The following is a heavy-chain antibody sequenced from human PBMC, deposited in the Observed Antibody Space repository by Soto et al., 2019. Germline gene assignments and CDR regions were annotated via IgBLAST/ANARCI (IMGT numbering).Heavy chain of an antibody. CDR2: IRTKPNNYAT. V-gene: IGHV3-73*01. Sequence: VLLVESGGGLVQPGGSLKLSCAGSGFTFSDSAIHWVRQAPGKGLEWVGRIRTKPNNYATAYGASVTGRFTISRDDSKNTAYLQMNSLKTEDTAMYFCSRHVIGAGGSFDYWGQGTLVTVSS. CDR3: SRHVIGAGGSFDY. J-gene: IGHJ4*02. D-gene: IGHD3-16*01. CDR1: GFTFSDSA.